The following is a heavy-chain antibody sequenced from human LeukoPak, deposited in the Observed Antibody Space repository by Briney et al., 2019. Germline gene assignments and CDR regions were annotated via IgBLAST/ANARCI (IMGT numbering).Heavy chain of an antibody. CDR1: GGSFSGYY. J-gene: IGHJ4*02. V-gene: IGHV4-34*01. Sequence: SETLSLTCAVYGGSFSGYYWSWIRQPPGKGLEWIGEINHSGSTNYNPSLKSRVTISVDTSKNQFSLKLSSVTAADTAVYYCARVTRGYSYSAFDYWGQGTLVTVSS. CDR2: INHSGST. D-gene: IGHD5-18*01. CDR3: ARVTRGYSYSAFDY.